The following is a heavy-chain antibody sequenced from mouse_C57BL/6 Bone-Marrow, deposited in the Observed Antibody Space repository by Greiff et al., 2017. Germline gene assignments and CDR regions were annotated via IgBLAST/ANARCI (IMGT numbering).Heavy chain of an antibody. CDR2: IHPNSGST. D-gene: IGHD1-1*01. CDR3: ARNPSVITFFDV. V-gene: IGHV1-64*01. CDR1: GYTFTSYW. J-gene: IGHJ1*03. Sequence: QVQLQQPGAELVKPGASVELSCKASGYTFTSYWMHWVKQRPGQGLEWIGMIHPNSGSTNYNEKFKSKATLTVDKSSSTAYMQLSSLTSEDSAVYYSARNPSVITFFDVWGTGTTVTVSS.